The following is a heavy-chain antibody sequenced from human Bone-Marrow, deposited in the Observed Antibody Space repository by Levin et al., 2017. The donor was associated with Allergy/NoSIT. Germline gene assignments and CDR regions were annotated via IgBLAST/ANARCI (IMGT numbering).Heavy chain of an antibody. CDR3: ARDRAASAVAGPYYFDY. D-gene: IGHD6-19*01. J-gene: IGHJ4*02. V-gene: IGHV3-33*01. CDR1: GFTFTSYG. Sequence: GGSLRLSCAASGFTFTSYGMHWVRQAPGKGLEWVAVIWYSGSRQYYGESVKGRFTISRDSSKNTLFLQMNNLTVEDTAVYYCARDRAASAVAGPYYFDYWGQGTLVTVSS. CDR2: IWYSGSRQ.